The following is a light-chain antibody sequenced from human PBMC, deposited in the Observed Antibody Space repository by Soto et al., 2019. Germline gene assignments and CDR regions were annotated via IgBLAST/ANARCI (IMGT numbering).Light chain of an antibody. J-gene: IGKJ5*01. CDR1: QKITSNF. V-gene: IGKV3-20*01. CDR3: QQTYSPPSIT. Sequence: EIVLTQSPVTLSLSPGERATLSCRASQKITSNFLAWFQQKAGLAPRLLIYGASTRASGVPDRFSGGGSGTDFVLTISRLEPEDFAIYYCQQTYSPPSITFGQGTRLDIK. CDR2: GAS.